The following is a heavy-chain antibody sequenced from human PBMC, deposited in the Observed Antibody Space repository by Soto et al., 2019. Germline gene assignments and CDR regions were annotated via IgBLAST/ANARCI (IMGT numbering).Heavy chain of an antibody. V-gene: IGHV1-46*03. Sequence: ASVKVSCKASGYTFTSYFMSWVRQAPGQGLEWMGIINPNDGATNYAQKFQGRVTMTRDTSTSTVYMELSSLRSEDTAVYYCARVRAVSTSLNWFEPWGQGTLVTVSS. D-gene: IGHD2-8*01. CDR1: GYTFTSYF. CDR2: INPNDGAT. J-gene: IGHJ5*02. CDR3: ARVRAVSTSLNWFEP.